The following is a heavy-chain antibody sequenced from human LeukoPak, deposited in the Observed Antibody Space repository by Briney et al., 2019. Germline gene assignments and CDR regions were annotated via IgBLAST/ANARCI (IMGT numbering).Heavy chain of an antibody. CDR3: ARVRGDSKALGY. CDR2: ISSSSSCI. CDR1: GFTFSSYS. V-gene: IGHV3-21*01. D-gene: IGHD3-10*01. Sequence: GGSLRLSCAASGFTFSSYSMNWVRQAPGKGLEWVSSISSSSSCIYYADSAKGRFTISRDNAKNSLYLQMNSLRAEDTAVYYCARVRGDSKALGYWGQGTLVTVSS. J-gene: IGHJ4*02.